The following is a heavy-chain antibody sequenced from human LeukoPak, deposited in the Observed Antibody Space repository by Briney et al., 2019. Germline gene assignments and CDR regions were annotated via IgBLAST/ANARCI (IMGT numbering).Heavy chain of an antibody. CDR2: ISYDGSEK. V-gene: IGHV3-30*04. CDR1: GFTFSSHA. J-gene: IGHJ4*02. CDR3: ANGGIVSAGPDH. Sequence: GGSLRLSCEASGFTFSSHAIHWVRQAPGKGLEWVAVISYDGSEKYYADFVKGRFTISRDNSKNTVNLQMNNLRTEDTAVFFCANGGIVSAGPDHWGQGTLVTVSS. D-gene: IGHD6-13*01.